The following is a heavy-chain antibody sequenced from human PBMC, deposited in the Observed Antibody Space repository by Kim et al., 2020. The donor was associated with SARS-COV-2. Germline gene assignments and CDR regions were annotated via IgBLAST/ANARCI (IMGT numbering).Heavy chain of an antibody. Sequence: SETLSLTCSVSGGSVSSGSYYWSWIRQPPGKGLEWIGYIYYSGSTKYNPSLKSRVTISVDMSKNQFSLKLSSVTAADTAVYYCAREALNTMGRGTITPQLAFDYWGQGILVTVSS. D-gene: IGHD3-10*01. CDR1: GGSVSSGSYY. J-gene: IGHJ4*02. V-gene: IGHV4-61*01. CDR2: IYYSGST. CDR3: AREALNTMGRGTITPQLAFDY.